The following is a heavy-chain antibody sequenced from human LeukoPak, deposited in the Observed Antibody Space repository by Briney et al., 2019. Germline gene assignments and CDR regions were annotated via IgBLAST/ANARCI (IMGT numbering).Heavy chain of an antibody. V-gene: IGHV7-4-1*02. J-gene: IGHJ4*02. CDR2: INTNTGNP. Sequence: GASVKVSCKASGYTFTSYAMNWVRQAPGQGLEWMGWINTNTGNPTYAQGFTGRFVFSLDTSVSTAYLQISSLKAEDTAVYYCASSPPPFFSSGWYGGFDYWGQGTLVTVSS. CDR1: GYTFTSYA. CDR3: ASSPPPFFSSGWYGGFDY. D-gene: IGHD6-19*01.